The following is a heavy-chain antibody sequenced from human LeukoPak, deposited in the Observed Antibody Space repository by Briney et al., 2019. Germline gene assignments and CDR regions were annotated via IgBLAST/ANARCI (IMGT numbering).Heavy chain of an antibody. CDR1: GFTFSSYG. CDR3: AKHNDILTGDFDY. Sequence: GGSLRLSCAASGFTFSSYGMHWVRQAPGKGLEWVAFIRYDGSNKYYADSVKGRFTISRDNSKNTLYLQMNSLRAEDTAVYYCAKHNDILTGDFDYWGQGTLVTVSS. V-gene: IGHV3-30*02. D-gene: IGHD3-9*01. CDR2: IRYDGSNK. J-gene: IGHJ4*02.